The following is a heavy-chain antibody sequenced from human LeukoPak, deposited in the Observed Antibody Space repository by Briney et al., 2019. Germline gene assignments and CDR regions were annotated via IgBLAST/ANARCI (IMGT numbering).Heavy chain of an antibody. CDR2: IYHSGST. D-gene: IGHD2-15*01. Sequence: SETLSLTCAVSGYSISSGYYWGWIRQPPGKGLEWIGSIYHSGSTYYNPSHKSRVTISVDTSKNQFSLKLSSVTAADTAVYYCARVEAADWGQGTLVTVSS. V-gene: IGHV4-38-2*01. CDR3: ARVEAAD. J-gene: IGHJ4*02. CDR1: GYSISSGYY.